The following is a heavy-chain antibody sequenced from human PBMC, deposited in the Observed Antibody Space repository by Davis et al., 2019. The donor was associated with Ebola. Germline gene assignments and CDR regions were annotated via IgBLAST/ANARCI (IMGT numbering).Heavy chain of an antibody. Sequence: SLKISCAASGCTFSNYAMSWVRQPPGKGPEWVSGFSGNGVGTYYADSVKGGFTISRDNSKNTVYLQRNSLRSDDTAIYYCAKDLGDCISSSCLMFDHWGKGTLVSVSS. V-gene: IGHV3-23*01. CDR2: FSGNGVGT. CDR1: GCTFSNYA. J-gene: IGHJ4*02. D-gene: IGHD2-2*01. CDR3: AKDLGDCISSSCLMFDH.